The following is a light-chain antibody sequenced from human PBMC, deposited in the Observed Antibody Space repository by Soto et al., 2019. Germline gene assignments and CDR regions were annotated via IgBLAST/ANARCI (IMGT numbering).Light chain of an antibody. CDR2: GAS. J-gene: IGKJ1*01. V-gene: IGKV1-6*01. CDR1: QDIRNY. CDR3: LQDHNYFWT. Sequence: AVQMTQSPSSLSASVGDRVTFTCRASQDIRNYLSWYQHKPGKAPKLLIYGASSLQSGVPSRFAGSGSGTDFTLTISGLQPEDSASYFCLQDHNYFWTFGQGTKVEVK.